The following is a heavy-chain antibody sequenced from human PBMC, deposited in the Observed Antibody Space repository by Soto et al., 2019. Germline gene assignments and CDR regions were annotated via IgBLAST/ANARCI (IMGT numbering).Heavy chain of an antibody. V-gene: IGHV1-3*01. J-gene: IGHJ6*02. CDR1: GYSFTSYA. D-gene: IGHD2-2*01. Sequence: GASVKVSCKASGYSFTSYAIYWVRQAPGQRLEWMGWVNAGNGNTKYSQKLQGRVTFTGDTSASTAHMELSSLRSEDTAVYFCARGVENIVVVLDVFGYYGMDVCGQGTTVTVSS. CDR3: ARGVENIVVVLDVFGYYGMDV. CDR2: VNAGNGNT.